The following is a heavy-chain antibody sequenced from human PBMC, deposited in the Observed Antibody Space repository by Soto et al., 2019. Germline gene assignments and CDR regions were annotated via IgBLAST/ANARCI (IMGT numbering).Heavy chain of an antibody. J-gene: IGHJ5*02. CDR2: INPSGGST. V-gene: IGHV1-46*01. CDR3: ARQPFHFTAAAANNWFDP. CDR1: GYTFTSYY. D-gene: IGHD6-13*01. Sequence: ASVKVSCKASGYTFTSYYMHWVRQAPGQGLEWMGIINPSGGSTSYAQKFQGRVTMTRETSTSTVYMELSSLRSEDTAVYYCARQPFHFTAAAANNWFDPWGQGTLVTVSS.